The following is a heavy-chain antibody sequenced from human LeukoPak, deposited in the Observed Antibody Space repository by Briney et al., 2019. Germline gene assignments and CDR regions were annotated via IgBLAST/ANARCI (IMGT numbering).Heavy chain of an antibody. D-gene: IGHD3-16*01. CDR3: ARLMGSAGSPYFQH. V-gene: IGHV3-11*01. CDR1: GFTFSDYY. CDR2: ISSSGSTI. Sequence: GGSLRLSCAASGFTFSDYYMSWIRQAPGKGLEWAPYISSSGSTIYYADSVKGRFTISRDNAKNSLYLQMNSLRAEDTAVYYCARLMGSAGSPYFQHWGQGTLVTVSS. J-gene: IGHJ1*01.